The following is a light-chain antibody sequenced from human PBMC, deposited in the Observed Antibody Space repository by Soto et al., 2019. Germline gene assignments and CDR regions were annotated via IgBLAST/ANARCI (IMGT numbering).Light chain of an antibody. V-gene: IGLV2-14*01. CDR2: EVS. J-gene: IGLJ1*01. CDR1: SADVGGYNY. Sequence: QSVLTQPASVSGSPGQSITISCAGSSADVGGYNYVSWYQQHPGEAPKLMIYEVSNRPSGVSNRFSGSKSGNTASLTISGLQAEDVADYYCSSYTSRSTYVFGTGTKVTVL. CDR3: SSYTSRSTYV.